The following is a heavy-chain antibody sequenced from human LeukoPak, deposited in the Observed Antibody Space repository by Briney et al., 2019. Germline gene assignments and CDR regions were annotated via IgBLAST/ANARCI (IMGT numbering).Heavy chain of an antibody. CDR1: GYTFTSYG. V-gene: IGHV1-18*01. J-gene: IGHJ4*02. Sequence: ASVKVSCKASGYTFTSYGISWVRQAPGQGLEWMGWISAYNGNTNYAQKLQGRVTMTRDTSTSTVYMELSSLRSEDTAVYYCARDPRVPYSSSSLADPYYFDYWGQGTLVTVSS. CDR2: ISAYNGNT. D-gene: IGHD6-6*01. CDR3: ARDPRVPYSSSSLADPYYFDY.